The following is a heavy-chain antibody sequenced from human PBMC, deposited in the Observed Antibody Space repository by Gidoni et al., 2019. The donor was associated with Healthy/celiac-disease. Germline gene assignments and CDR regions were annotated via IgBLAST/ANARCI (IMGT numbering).Heavy chain of an antibody. Sequence: EVQLVGYGGGLAQPGGSLSPPCAASGFTVSSNYMSWVRQAPGKGLEWVSVISNCGSKYYADSVKGRFTISRDKSKNTLFLQMNSRRAADTSVYYFARHEGVVAANPFDYWGQGTLVTVSS. CDR1: GFTVSSNY. J-gene: IGHJ4*02. V-gene: IGHV3-66*04. CDR3: ARHEGVVAANPFDY. CDR2: ISNCGSK. D-gene: IGHD2-15*01.